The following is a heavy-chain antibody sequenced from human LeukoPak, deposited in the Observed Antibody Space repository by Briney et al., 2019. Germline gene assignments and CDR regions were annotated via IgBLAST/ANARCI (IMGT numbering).Heavy chain of an antibody. D-gene: IGHD4-17*01. J-gene: IGHJ4*02. CDR1: GGSFSGYY. CDR2: INHSGST. V-gene: IGHV4-34*01. CDR3: ARGRGAYGDRRGIDY. Sequence: MPLETLSLTCAVYGGSFSGYYWSWIRQPPGKGLGWIGEINHSGSTNYNPSLKSRVTISVDTSKNQFSLKLSSVTAADTAVYYCARGRGAYGDRRGIDYWGQGTLVTVSS.